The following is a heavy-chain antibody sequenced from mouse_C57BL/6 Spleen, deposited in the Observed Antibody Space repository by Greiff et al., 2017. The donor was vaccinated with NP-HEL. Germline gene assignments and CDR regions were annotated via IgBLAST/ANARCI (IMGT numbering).Heavy chain of an antibody. CDR1: GYTFTDYY. D-gene: IGHD1-1*01. V-gene: IGHV1-75*01. Sequence: VKLMESGPELVKPGASVKISCKASGYTFTDYYINWVKQRPGQGLEWIGWIFPGSGSTYYNEKFKGKATLTVDKSSSTAYMLLSSLTSEDSAVYFCARGTTVVRKDFDYWGQGTTLTVSS. CDR3: ARGTTVVRKDFDY. CDR2: IFPGSGST. J-gene: IGHJ2*01.